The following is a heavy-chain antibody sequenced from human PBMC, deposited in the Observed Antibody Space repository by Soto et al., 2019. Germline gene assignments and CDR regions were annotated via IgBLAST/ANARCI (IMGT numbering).Heavy chain of an antibody. CDR2: IISIFGTP. CDR3: ARYLGSCYAPGAY. J-gene: IGHJ4*02. CDR1: GGTFNSYV. D-gene: IGHD2-2*01. Sequence: QVQLVQSGAEVKKPGSSVKVSCKASGGTFNSYVFNWVRQAPVHGLEWMGGIISIFGTPNYGQKFQGRVRISAAESSSTGFMELGRLTSEDTAIYDCARYLGSCYAPGAYWGQRTLVNVSS. V-gene: IGHV1-69*12.